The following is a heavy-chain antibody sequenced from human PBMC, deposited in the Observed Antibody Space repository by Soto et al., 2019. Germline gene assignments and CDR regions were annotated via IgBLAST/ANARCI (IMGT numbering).Heavy chain of an antibody. CDR3: AKDALGDYFYYGMDV. CDR2: ISDSGGRT. J-gene: IGHJ6*02. CDR1: GFTFNNYA. V-gene: IGHV3-23*01. Sequence: EVQLLESGGGLEQPGGSLRLSCAVSGFTFNNYAMNWVRQAPGKGLEWVSSISDSGGRTYYADSVKGRFTISRDNSKNTLYLQMNSLRAEDTAIYYCAKDALGDYFYYGMDVWGQGTTVTVSS.